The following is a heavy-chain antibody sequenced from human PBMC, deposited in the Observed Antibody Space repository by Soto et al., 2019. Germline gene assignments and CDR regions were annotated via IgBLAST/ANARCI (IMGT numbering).Heavy chain of an antibody. D-gene: IGHD3-10*01. CDR1: GYTFTSYD. CDR2: MNPNSGNT. J-gene: IGHJ4*02. V-gene: IGHV1-8*01. Sequence: QVQLVQSGAEVKKPGASVKVSCKASGYTFTSYDINWVRQATGQGLEWMGWMNPNSGNTGYAQKFQGKVTMTRNTVRSTVYMDYSIRRSEDPAVYDCARERSFGADYCGQGTRVTASS. CDR3: ARERSFGADY.